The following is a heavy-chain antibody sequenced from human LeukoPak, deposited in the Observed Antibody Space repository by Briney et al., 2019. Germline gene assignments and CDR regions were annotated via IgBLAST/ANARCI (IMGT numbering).Heavy chain of an antibody. V-gene: IGHV1-2*02. Sequence: ASVEVSCKASGYTFTGYYMHWVRQAPGQGLEWMGWINPNSGGTNYAQKFQGRVTMTRDTSISTAYMELSRLRSDDTAVYYCARGGLGIAAAGRAPHYWGQGTLVTVSS. CDR1: GYTFTGYY. D-gene: IGHD6-13*01. CDR3: ARGGLGIAAAGRAPHY. CDR2: INPNSGGT. J-gene: IGHJ4*02.